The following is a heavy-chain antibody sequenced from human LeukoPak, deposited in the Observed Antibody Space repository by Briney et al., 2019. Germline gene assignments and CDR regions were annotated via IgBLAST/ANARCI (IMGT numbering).Heavy chain of an antibody. CDR3: AKDPGYCSGGSCYLGRYGMDV. D-gene: IGHD2-15*01. V-gene: IGHV3-23*01. CDR2: ISGSGGST. Sequence: GGSLRLSCAASGFTFSSYAMSWVRQAPGKGLEWVSAISGSGGSTYYADSVKGRFTISRDNSKNTLYLQMNSLRAEDTAVYYCAKDPGYCSGGSCYLGRYGMDVWGQGTTVTDSS. CDR1: GFTFSSYA. J-gene: IGHJ6*02.